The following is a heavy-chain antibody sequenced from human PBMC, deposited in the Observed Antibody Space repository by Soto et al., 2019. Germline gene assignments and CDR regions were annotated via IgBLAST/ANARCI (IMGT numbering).Heavy chain of an antibody. CDR3: AKAVEYYDILTGYSINWFDP. J-gene: IGHJ5*02. CDR2: ISGSGGST. V-gene: IGHV3-23*01. CDR1: GFTFSSYA. Sequence: EVQLLESGGGLVQPGGSLRLSCAASGFTFSSYAMSWVRQAPGKGLEWVSAISGSGGSTYYADSVKGRFTISRDNSKNTLYLQMNSLRAEDTAVYYCAKAVEYYDILTGYSINWFDPWGQGTLVTVSS. D-gene: IGHD3-9*01.